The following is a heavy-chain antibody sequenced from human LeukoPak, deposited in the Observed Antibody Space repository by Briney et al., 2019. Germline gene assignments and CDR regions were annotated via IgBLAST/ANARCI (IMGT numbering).Heavy chain of an antibody. CDR3: AREVITMVRGVINWYFDL. CDR1: GGSISSYY. CDR2: IYYSGST. V-gene: IGHV4-59*01. Sequence: KPSETLSLTCTVSGGSISSYYWSWTRQPPGKGLERIGYIYYSGSTNYNPSLKSRVTISVDTSKNHFSLKLSSVTAADTAVYYCAREVITMVRGVINWYFDLWGRGTLVTVSS. D-gene: IGHD3-10*01. J-gene: IGHJ2*01.